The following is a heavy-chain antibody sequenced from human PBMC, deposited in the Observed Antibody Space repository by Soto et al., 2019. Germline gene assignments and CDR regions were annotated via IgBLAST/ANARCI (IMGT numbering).Heavy chain of an antibody. D-gene: IGHD2-21*01. CDR1: GFTFSSYA. CDR3: ARGGHIGHFDF. J-gene: IGHJ4*02. V-gene: IGHV3-64*04. CDR2: ISTNGGST. Sequence: GGSLRLSCSASGFTFSSYAMHWVRQAPGKGLEYVSSISTNGGSTHYADSVKGRFTISRDNSKNTLYLQMNSLRTEDTAVYYCARGGHIGHFDFWGQGTLVTVSS.